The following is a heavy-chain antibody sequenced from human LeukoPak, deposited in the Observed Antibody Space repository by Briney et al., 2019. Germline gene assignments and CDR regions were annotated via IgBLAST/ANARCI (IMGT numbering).Heavy chain of an antibody. CDR2: INPNSGGT. Sequence: ASVKVSCKASGYTFTVYYMHWVRQAPGQGLEWMGWINPNSGGTNYAQKFQGRVTMTEDTSTDTAYMELSSLRSEDTAVYYCATQAPMIVVVITKAFDIWGQGTMVTVSS. J-gene: IGHJ3*02. V-gene: IGHV1-2*02. D-gene: IGHD3-22*01. CDR3: ATQAPMIVVVITKAFDI. CDR1: GYTFTVYY.